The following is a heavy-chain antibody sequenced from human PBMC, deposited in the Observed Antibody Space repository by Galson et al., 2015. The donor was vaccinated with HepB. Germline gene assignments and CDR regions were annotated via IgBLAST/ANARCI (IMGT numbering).Heavy chain of an antibody. Sequence: SLRLSCATSGFTFSDAWMSWVRQAPGKGLEWVARIKSKAYGGTTDYAAPAKGRFTISRDDSKNMLYMQMNSLSTEDTAVYYCTPGGRTHPVSYWGPGTRVTVSS. D-gene: IGHD1-1*01. J-gene: IGHJ4*02. CDR1: GFTFSDAW. CDR3: TPGGRTHPVSY. V-gene: IGHV3-15*01. CDR2: IKSKAYGGTT.